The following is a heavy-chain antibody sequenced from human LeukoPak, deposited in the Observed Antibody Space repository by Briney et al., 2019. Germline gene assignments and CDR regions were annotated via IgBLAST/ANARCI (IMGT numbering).Heavy chain of an antibody. Sequence: GASVKVSCKASGYTFTGYYMHWVRQAPGQGLEWMGWINPNSGGTNYAQKFQGRVTMTTDTSISTAYMELSRLKSDDTAVYYCARSSGWYVFDYWGQGTLVTVSS. CDR1: GYTFTGYY. J-gene: IGHJ4*02. D-gene: IGHD6-19*01. V-gene: IGHV1-2*02. CDR2: INPNSGGT. CDR3: ARSSGWYVFDY.